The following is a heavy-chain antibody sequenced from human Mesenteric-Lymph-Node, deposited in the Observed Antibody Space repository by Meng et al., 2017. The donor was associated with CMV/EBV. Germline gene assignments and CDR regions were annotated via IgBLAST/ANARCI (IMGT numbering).Heavy chain of an antibody. Sequence: GESLKISCAASGFTFSNYWMHWVRRAPGRGLVWVSRISTDGSTTSYADSVKGRFTISRDNANNTVYLQMNSLRAEDTAVYYCAKIHAVVVPAWGQGTLVTVSS. CDR1: GFTFSNYW. CDR2: ISTDGSTT. J-gene: IGHJ4*02. D-gene: IGHD2-2*01. CDR3: AKIHAVVVPA. V-gene: IGHV3-74*01.